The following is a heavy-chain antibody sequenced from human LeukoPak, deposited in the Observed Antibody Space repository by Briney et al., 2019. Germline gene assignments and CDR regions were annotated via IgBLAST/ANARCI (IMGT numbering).Heavy chain of an antibody. Sequence: ASVKVSCKASGYTFTSYYMHRVRQAPGQGLEWMGIINPSGGSTSYAQKFQGRVTMTRDMSTSTVYMELSSLRSADTAVSYCARGNRGVAAAGDYFDYWGQGTLVTVSS. D-gene: IGHD6-13*01. CDR2: INPSGGST. CDR3: ARGNRGVAAAGDYFDY. J-gene: IGHJ4*02. CDR1: GYTFTSYY. V-gene: IGHV1-46*01.